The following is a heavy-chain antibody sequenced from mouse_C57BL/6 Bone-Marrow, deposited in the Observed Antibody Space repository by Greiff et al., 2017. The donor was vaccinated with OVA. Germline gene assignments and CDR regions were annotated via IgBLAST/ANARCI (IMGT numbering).Heavy chain of an antibody. J-gene: IGHJ2*01. Sequence: QVQLQQSGAELVKPGASVKISCKASGYAFSSYWMNWVKQRPGKGLEWIGQIYPGDGDTNYNGKFKGKATLTADKSSSTAYMQLSSLTSEDSAVYFCARRGIYYYNYFDYWGQGTTLTVSS. CDR1: GYAFSSYW. CDR2: IYPGDGDT. D-gene: IGHD1-1*01. CDR3: ARRGIYYYNYFDY. V-gene: IGHV1-80*01.